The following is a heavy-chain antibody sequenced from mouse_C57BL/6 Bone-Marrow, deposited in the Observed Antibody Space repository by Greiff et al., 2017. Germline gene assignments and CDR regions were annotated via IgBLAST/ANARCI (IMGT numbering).Heavy chain of an antibody. CDR1: GYTFTSYG. CDR3: AKMRSFYAMDY. Sequence: QVQLQQSGAELARPRASVTLSCKASGYTFTSYGLSWVKQRTGQGLEWIGEIYPRSGNTYSNEKFKGKATLTADKSSITAYMGLRSLTSEDSAVYFCAKMRSFYAMDYWGQGTSVTVSS. J-gene: IGHJ4*01. V-gene: IGHV1-81*01. CDR2: IYPRSGNT.